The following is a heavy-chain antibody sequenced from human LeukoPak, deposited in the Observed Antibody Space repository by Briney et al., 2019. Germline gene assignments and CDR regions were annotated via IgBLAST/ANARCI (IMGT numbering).Heavy chain of an antibody. J-gene: IGHJ6*04. CDR2: ISSSSSTI. CDR3: AGGYPGGV. Sequence: PGGSLRLSCAVSGFIYSSYSKNWVRQAPGKGLEWVSYISSSSSTIYYADSVKGRFTISRDNAKNSLYLQMNSLRAEDTAVYYCAGGYPGGVWGKGTTVTVSS. CDR1: GFIYSSYS. D-gene: IGHD2-15*01. V-gene: IGHV3-48*01.